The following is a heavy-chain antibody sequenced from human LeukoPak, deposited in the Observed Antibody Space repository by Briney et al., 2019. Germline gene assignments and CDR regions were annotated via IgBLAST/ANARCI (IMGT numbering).Heavy chain of an antibody. D-gene: IGHD3-10*01. J-gene: IGHJ6*02. CDR3: ARQPNSGFYYAMDV. CDR2: IFYSGST. V-gene: IGHV4-59*08. Sequence: SETLSLTCTVSGGSINSYYWTWIRQPPGKGLEWIGWIFYSGSTNYNPSLTSRVTISVDTSKNQFSLKLSSVTAADTAVYYCARQPNSGFYYAMDVWGQGTTVTVSS. CDR1: GGSINSYY.